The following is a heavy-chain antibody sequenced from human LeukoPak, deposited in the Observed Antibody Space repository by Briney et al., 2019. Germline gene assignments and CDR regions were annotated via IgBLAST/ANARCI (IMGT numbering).Heavy chain of an antibody. CDR1: GGALISSNW. Sequence: SGTLSLTCTVSGGALISSNWWSWVRQPPGKGLEWIGEIYYSGSTNYNPSLKSRVTISVDTSKNQFSLKLSSVTAADTAVYYCARGTESSTSWIDPWGQGTLVTVSS. V-gene: IGHV4-4*02. J-gene: IGHJ5*02. D-gene: IGHD2-2*01. CDR3: ARGTESSTSWIDP. CDR2: IYYSGST.